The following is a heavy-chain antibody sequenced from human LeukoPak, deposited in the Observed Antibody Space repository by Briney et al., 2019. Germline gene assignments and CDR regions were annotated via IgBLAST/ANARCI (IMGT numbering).Heavy chain of an antibody. CDR3: ARRYSSS. D-gene: IGHD6-13*01. J-gene: IGHJ4*02. Sequence: SETLSLTCAVYGGSFSGYYWSWIRQPPGKGLEWIGEINHSGSTNHNPSLKSRVTISVDTSKNQFSLKLSSVTAADTAVYYCARRYSSSWGQGTLVTVSS. CDR1: GGSFSGYY. CDR2: INHSGST. V-gene: IGHV4-34*01.